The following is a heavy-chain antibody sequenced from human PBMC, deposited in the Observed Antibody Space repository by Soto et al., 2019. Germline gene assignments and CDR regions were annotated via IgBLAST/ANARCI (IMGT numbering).Heavy chain of an antibody. CDR2: FDPEDGET. V-gene: IGHV1-24*01. D-gene: IGHD3-22*01. CDR3: ATAARSSGYSYAFDI. Sequence: ASVKVSCKVSGYTLTELSMHWVRQAPGKGLEWMGGFDPEDGETIYAQKFQGRVTMTEDTSTDTAYMELSSLRSEDTAVYYCATAARSSGYSYAFDIWGQVTMVTVSS. CDR1: GYTLTELS. J-gene: IGHJ3*02.